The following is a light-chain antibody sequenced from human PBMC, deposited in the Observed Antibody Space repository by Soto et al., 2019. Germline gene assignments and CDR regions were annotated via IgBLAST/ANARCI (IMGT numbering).Light chain of an antibody. CDR2: EVS. J-gene: IGLJ1*01. CDR1: NSDVGSYNY. CDR3: SSYAGTNTRYL. Sequence: QSVLTQPPSASGSPGQSVTISCTGKNSDVGSYNYVSWYQQHPGKAPKLMIFEVSKRPSGVPDRFSGSKSGNTASLTVSGLQDEDEADYYCSSYAGTNTRYLFGTGTKVTVL. V-gene: IGLV2-8*01.